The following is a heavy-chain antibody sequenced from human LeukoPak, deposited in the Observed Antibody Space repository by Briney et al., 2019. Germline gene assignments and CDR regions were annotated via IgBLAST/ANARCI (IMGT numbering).Heavy chain of an antibody. J-gene: IGHJ6*03. V-gene: IGHV1-18*01. Sequence: ASVKVSCKASGYTFTSYGISWVRQAPGQGLEWMGWISAYNGNTNYAQKLQGRVTMTTDTSTSTAYMELRSLRSDDTAVYYCARALRYIPRGGYYYYYMDVWGKGTTVTVSS. D-gene: IGHD3-9*01. CDR3: ARALRYIPRGGYYYYYMDV. CDR1: GYTFTSYG. CDR2: ISAYNGNT.